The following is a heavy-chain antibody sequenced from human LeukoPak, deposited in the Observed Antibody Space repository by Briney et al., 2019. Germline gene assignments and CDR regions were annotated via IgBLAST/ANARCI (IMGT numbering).Heavy chain of an antibody. CDR2: INPNSGGT. Sequence: GASVKVSCKASGYTFTNYGISWVRQAPGQGLEWMGRINPNSGGTNYAQKFQGRVTMTRDTSISTAHMELSRLRSDDTAVYYCARDPVYYDSSGYNDAFDIWGQGTMVTVSS. D-gene: IGHD3-22*01. V-gene: IGHV1-2*06. CDR1: GYTFTNYG. J-gene: IGHJ3*02. CDR3: ARDPVYYDSSGYNDAFDI.